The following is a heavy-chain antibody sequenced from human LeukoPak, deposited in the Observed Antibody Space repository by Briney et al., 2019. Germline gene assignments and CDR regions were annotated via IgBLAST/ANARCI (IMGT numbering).Heavy chain of an antibody. D-gene: IGHD1-1*01. CDR2: INPSGGST. CDR1: GYTFTSYY. CDR3: ARGVCHTINCPHSYFDY. Sequence: ASVKVSCKASGYTFTSYYMHWVRQAPGQGLEWMGIINPSGGSTGYAQKFQGRVTMTRDMSTSTVYMELSSLRAEDTAVYYCARGVCHTINCPHSYFDYWGQGTLVTVSS. J-gene: IGHJ4*02. V-gene: IGHV1-46*01.